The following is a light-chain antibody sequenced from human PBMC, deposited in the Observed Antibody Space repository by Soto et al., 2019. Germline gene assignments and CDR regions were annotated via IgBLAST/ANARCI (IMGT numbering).Light chain of an antibody. CDR1: QDVDSY. V-gene: IGKV3-11*01. Sequence: EILLTQSPATLSLSPGERATLSCRASQDVDSYLAWYQQTPGQAPRLLIYDASNRAPGIPARFSGSGSGTDFTPTNSILAPEDFAFYYCQHHNTLPFTFGPGTKVDIK. CDR3: QHHNTLPFT. CDR2: DAS. J-gene: IGKJ3*01.